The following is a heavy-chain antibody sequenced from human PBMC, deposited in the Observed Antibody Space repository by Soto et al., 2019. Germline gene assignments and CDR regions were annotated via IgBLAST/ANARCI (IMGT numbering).Heavy chain of an antibody. J-gene: IGHJ6*02. CDR3: ARFTREIILVGMDV. CDR2: ISGKTAKT. CDR1: GYTFTSYG. V-gene: IGHV1-18*04. Sequence: QVQLVQSGAEVKKPGASVKVSCKASGYTFTSYGISWVRQAPGQGLEWMGWISGKTAKTNYAQNLQGRVTITTDTSTSTAYMELRSLRSDATAVYYCARFTREIILVGMDVWGQGTTVTVSS. D-gene: IGHD2-2*01.